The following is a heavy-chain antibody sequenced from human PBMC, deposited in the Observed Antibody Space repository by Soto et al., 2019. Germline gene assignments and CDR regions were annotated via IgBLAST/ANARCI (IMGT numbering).Heavy chain of an antibody. V-gene: IGHV1-18*01. J-gene: IGHJ6*02. D-gene: IGHD3-10*01. CDR2: ISAYNGNT. Sequence: QVQLVQSGAEVKKPGASVKVSCKASGYTFTSYGISWVRQAPGQGLEWMGWISAYNGNTNYAQKLQGRVTMTTDTSTSTAYRELRSLRSDDTAVYYCARDIMVRGVVYYYYYGMDVWGQGTTVTVSS. CDR1: GYTFTSYG. CDR3: ARDIMVRGVVYYYYYGMDV.